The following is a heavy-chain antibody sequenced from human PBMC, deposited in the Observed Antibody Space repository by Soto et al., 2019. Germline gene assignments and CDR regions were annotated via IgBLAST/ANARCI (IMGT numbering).Heavy chain of an antibody. CDR3: AHRILRTVFGLVTTTAIYFDF. Sequence: QITLNESGPTVVKPAETLTLTCTFSGFSLTTRGVGVGWIRPSPGKAPEWLALIYWDDDTRYSATLKSRLTITKDTSKTQVVLTMASVDPADTATYYCAHRILRTVFGLVTTTAIYFDFWGQGTPVVVSS. V-gene: IGHV2-5*02. CDR2: IYWDDDT. D-gene: IGHD3-3*01. CDR1: GFSLTTRGVG. J-gene: IGHJ4*02.